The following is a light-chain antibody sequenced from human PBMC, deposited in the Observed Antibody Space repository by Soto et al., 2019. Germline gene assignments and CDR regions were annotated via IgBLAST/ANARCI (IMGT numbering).Light chain of an antibody. J-gene: IGLJ1*01. CDR2: DVS. Sequence: QSVLAQPASVSGSPGQTITISCTGTSSDVGAYNYGSWYQQHPGKAPKLMIYDVSNRPSGASNRFPASKSGNTASLTISGRQAADEADYYCSSKRTTASLVFGTGTKVTVL. CDR3: SSKRTTASLV. V-gene: IGLV2-14*03. CDR1: SSDVGAYNY.